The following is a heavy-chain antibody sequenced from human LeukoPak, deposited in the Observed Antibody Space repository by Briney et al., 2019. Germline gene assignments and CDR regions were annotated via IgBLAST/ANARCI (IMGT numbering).Heavy chain of an antibody. CDR3: ARESGSSWYFTREALPDEFDY. J-gene: IGHJ4*02. CDR2: INTNTGNP. CDR1: GYTFTNYA. V-gene: IGHV7-4-1*02. D-gene: IGHD6-13*01. Sequence: ASVKVSCKASGYTFTNYAMNWVRQAPGQGLEWMGWINTNTGNPTYAQGFTGRFVFSLDTSVSTAYLQISSLKAEDTAVYYCARESGSSWYFTREALPDEFDYWGQGTLVTVSS.